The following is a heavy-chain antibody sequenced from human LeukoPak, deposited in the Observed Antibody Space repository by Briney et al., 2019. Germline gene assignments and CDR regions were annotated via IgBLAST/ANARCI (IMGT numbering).Heavy chain of an antibody. J-gene: IGHJ4*02. V-gene: IGHV3-23*01. CDR3: AKGSTEAVN. D-gene: IGHD4-17*01. Sequence: RGSLRLSCAASGFTFSSYVMTWVRQAPGKGLEWVSSISGSGGSTYYADTVKGRFTISRDNSKNTLSLQMNSLRAEDTAIYYCAKGSTEAVNWGQGTLVTVSS. CDR2: ISGSGGST. CDR1: GFTFSSYV.